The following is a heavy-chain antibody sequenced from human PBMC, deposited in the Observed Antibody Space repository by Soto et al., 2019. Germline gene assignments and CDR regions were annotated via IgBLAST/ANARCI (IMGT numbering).Heavy chain of an antibody. CDR2: IYHSGST. V-gene: IGHV4-38-2*01. CDR3: ARSEGDYYDSSGYYIHAY. Sequence: PSETLSLTCAVSDYSIRSGYYWGWIRQPPGKGLEWIGSIYHSGSTYYNPSLRSRVTISVDTSKNQFSLKLSSVTAADTAVYYCARSEGDYYDSSGYYIHAYWGQGTLVTVSS. J-gene: IGHJ4*02. D-gene: IGHD3-22*01. CDR1: DYSIRSGYY.